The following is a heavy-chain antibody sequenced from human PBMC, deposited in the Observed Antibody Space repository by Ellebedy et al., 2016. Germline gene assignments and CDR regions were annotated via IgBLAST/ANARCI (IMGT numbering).Heavy chain of an antibody. CDR1: GDSVSGGGNY. J-gene: IGHJ4*02. Sequence: SETLSLTCTVSGDSVSGGGNYWTWIRQPPGKGLEWIAYMSYSGSTNYNPSLKSRVTISLDSSKNQFSLRLTSVTAADTAMYYCARVGWVLLWFGVREWGQGTLVTVSS. D-gene: IGHD3-10*01. CDR3: ARVGWVLLWFGVRE. CDR2: MSYSGST. V-gene: IGHV4-61*08.